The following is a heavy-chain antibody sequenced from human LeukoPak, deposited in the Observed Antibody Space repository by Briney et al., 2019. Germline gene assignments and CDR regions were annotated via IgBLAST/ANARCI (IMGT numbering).Heavy chain of an antibody. D-gene: IGHD1-26*01. CDR3: ARDELRGPGAFDI. CDR2: IIPIFGTA. CDR1: GGTFSSYA. J-gene: IGHJ3*02. V-gene: IGHV1-69*05. Sequence: SVEVSCKASGGTFSSYAISWVRQAPGQGLEWMGRIIPIFGTANYAQKFQGRVTITTDESTSPAYMELSSLRSEDTAVYYCARDELRGPGAFDIWGQGTMVTVSS.